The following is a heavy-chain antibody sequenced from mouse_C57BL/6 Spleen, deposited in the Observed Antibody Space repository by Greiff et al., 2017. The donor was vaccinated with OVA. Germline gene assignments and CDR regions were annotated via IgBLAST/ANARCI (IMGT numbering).Heavy chain of an antibody. D-gene: IGHD2-3*01. V-gene: IGHV5-6*02. CDR1: GYTFSSYG. CDR2: ISSGGSYT. J-gene: IGHJ3*01. CDR3: AREGDGPAWFAY. Sequence: DVKLVESGGDLVKPGGSLKLSCAASGYTFSSYGMSWVRQTPDKRLEWVATISSGGSYTYYPDSVKGRFTISRDNAKNTLYLQMSSLKSEDTAMYYCAREGDGPAWFAYWGQGTLVTVSA.